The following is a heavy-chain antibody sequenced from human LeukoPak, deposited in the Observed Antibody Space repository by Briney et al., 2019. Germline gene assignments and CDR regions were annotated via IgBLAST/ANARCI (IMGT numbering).Heavy chain of an antibody. Sequence: PSETLSLTCAVYGGSFSGYYWSWIRQPPGKGLEWIGEINHSGSTNYNPSLKSRVTISVDTSKNQFSLKLSSVTAADTAVYYCARGRGSSWSAPYYYYGMDVWGQGTTVTVSS. CDR3: ARGRGSSWSAPYYYYGMDV. V-gene: IGHV4-34*01. D-gene: IGHD6-13*01. CDR2: INHSGST. CDR1: GGSFSGYY. J-gene: IGHJ6*02.